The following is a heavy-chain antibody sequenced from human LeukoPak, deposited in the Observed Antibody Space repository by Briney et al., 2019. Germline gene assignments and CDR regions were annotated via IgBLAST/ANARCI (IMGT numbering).Heavy chain of an antibody. J-gene: IGHJ6*03. CDR2: ISASGGST. Sequence: GGSLRLSCAASGFTFSGYAMSWVRQAPKKGLEWVSVISASGGSTNYADSVKGRVTISRDNSKNTLYLQMNSLRAEDTAAYYCAKNYGSGSSVKYYYYMDVWGKGTTVTVSS. D-gene: IGHD3-10*01. CDR1: GFTFSGYA. CDR3: AKNYGSGSSVKYYYYMDV. V-gene: IGHV3-23*01.